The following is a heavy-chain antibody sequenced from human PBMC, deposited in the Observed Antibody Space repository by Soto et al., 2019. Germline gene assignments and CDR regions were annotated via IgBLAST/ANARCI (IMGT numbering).Heavy chain of an antibody. Sequence: EVQLVESGGGLVQPGGSLRLSCAASGFTFTNYWMHWVRQAPGKGLQWVARVDGEESGTSYADSVKGRFTISRDNAKNTLSLQMTSLRADDTAVYYCGSVFEHWGWGTLVTVSS. CDR2: VDGEESGT. CDR3: GSVFEH. D-gene: IGHD1-26*01. V-gene: IGHV3-74*01. J-gene: IGHJ4*02. CDR1: GFTFTNYW.